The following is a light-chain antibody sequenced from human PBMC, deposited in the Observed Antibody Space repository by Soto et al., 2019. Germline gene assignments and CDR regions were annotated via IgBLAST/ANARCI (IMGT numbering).Light chain of an antibody. CDR1: QSVSNNY. Sequence: EIALTQSPGTLSLSPGERATLSCRASQSVSNNYLAWYQQKPGQAPRLLIYGASNRATGIPDRFSGSGSGTDFTLTISRLEPEDFAVYYCQQYGSSPITFGQGTRLEIK. J-gene: IGKJ5*01. CDR3: QQYGSSPIT. V-gene: IGKV3-20*01. CDR2: GAS.